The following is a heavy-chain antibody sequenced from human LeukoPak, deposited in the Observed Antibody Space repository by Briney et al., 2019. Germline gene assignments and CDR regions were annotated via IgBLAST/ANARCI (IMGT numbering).Heavy chain of an antibody. V-gene: IGHV4-39*01. CDR1: GASVTMGSYY. J-gene: IGHJ4*02. CDR3: ARPFQDYDKGTFFYFFDF. CDR2: FHFSGST. D-gene: IGHD3-22*01. Sequence: PSETLSLICSVSGASVTMGSYYWAWIRQPPGKGLEWIGTFHFSGSTYYNPSLKSRVTISVDTSKNSVSLMLRSVTAADTAVYFCARPFQDYDKGTFFYFFDFWGQGILVTVSS.